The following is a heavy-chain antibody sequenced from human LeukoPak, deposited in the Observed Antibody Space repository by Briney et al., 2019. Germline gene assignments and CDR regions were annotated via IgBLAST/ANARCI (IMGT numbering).Heavy chain of an antibody. CDR1: GFTFSSYS. CDR3: AKDRYYYDSSGSIYFDY. V-gene: IGHV3-48*01. CDR2: ISRGSSTI. D-gene: IGHD3-22*01. J-gene: IGHJ4*02. Sequence: PGGSLRISCAASGFTFSSYSMNWVRQAPGKGLEWVSYISRGSSTIYYTDSVKGRFTISRDNSKNTLYLQMNSLRAEDTAVYYCAKDRYYYDSSGSIYFDYWGQGTLVTVSS.